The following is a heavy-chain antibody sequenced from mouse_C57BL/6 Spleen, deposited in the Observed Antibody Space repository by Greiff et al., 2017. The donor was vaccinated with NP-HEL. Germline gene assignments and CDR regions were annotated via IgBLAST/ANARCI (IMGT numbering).Heavy chain of an antibody. CDR3: ARGLHITTVVATPDY. V-gene: IGHV1-64*01. J-gene: IGHJ2*01. D-gene: IGHD1-1*01. CDR1: GYTFTSYW. Sequence: VQLQQPGAELVKPGASVKLSCKASGYTFTSYWMHWVKQRPGQGLEWIGMIHPNSGSTNYNEKFKSKATLTVDKSSSTAYMQPSSLTSEDSAVYYCARGLHITTVVATPDYWGQGTTLTVSS. CDR2: IHPNSGST.